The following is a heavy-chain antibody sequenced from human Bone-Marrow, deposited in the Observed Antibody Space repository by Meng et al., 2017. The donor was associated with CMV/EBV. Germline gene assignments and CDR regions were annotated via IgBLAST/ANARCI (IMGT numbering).Heavy chain of an antibody. D-gene: IGHD4-23*01. CDR1: GGSSSGYY. J-gene: IGHJ3*02. CDR3: ARVTLARRQTHDAFDI. V-gene: IGHV4-34*01. CDR2: INHSGST. Sequence: SETLSLTCAVYGGSSSGYYWSWIRQPPGKGLEWIGEINHSGSTNYNPSLKSRVTISVDTSKTQFSLKLSSVTAADTAVYYCARVTLARRQTHDAFDIWGQGTMVTVSS.